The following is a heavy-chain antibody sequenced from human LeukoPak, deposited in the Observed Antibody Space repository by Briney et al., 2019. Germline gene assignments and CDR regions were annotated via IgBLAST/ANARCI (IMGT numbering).Heavy chain of an antibody. CDR2: THSNGST. CDR1: GGSVMSYY. V-gene: IGHV4-59*02. D-gene: IGHD5-18*01. J-gene: IGHJ4*02. Sequence: SETLSLTCTVCGGSVMSYYWSWLRQPPGKRLEWLGYTHSNGSTNFHPSLKSRLTISVDTSKNQFSLKLTSVTAADTAVYYCARSGGGYTATILGYFFDYWGQGALVTVSS. CDR3: ARSGGGYTATILGYFFDY.